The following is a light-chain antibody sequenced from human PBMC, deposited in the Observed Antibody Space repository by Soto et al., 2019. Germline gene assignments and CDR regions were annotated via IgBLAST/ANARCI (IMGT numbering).Light chain of an antibody. Sequence: EIVMTQSPATLSVSPGERATLSCRASQTVSSNLAWYQQKPGQAPRLLIYAASTRATGIPGRFSGSGSGTEFALTISSLQSEDLAIYYCQQYNRWSSITFGQGTRLEIK. CDR1: QTVSSN. V-gene: IGKV3-15*01. CDR3: QQYNRWSSIT. J-gene: IGKJ5*01. CDR2: AAS.